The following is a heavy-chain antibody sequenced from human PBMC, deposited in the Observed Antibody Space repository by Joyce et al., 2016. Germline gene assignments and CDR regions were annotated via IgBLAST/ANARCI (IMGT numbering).Heavy chain of an antibody. CDR2: IKGNSYFI. Sequence: EVQLVESGGGLVKPGGSLRLSCAASGFTFSSSSMSWIRQVRGKGLEWVAAIKGNSYFICHADSVKGRCTVARDNAKNTLYLQMNSLRVEDTAVFYCVRGGNDYSYSMDVWGQGTTVTVSS. J-gene: IGHJ6*03. CDR1: GFTFSSSS. CDR3: VRGGNDYSYSMDV. V-gene: IGHV3-21*01.